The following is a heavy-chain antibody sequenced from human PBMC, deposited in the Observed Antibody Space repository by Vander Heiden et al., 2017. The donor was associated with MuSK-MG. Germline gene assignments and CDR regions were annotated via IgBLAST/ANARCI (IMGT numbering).Heavy chain of an antibody. CDR3: ARRVSVVRGYVTRSYYSDY. D-gene: IGHD3-10*01. Sequence: QVQLVESGGGVVQPGRSLTLSCTVSGFTFSYYAMQWVRQAPGKGLEWVAATSYDGSDKFYADSVKGRFTISRDNSRSTLYLRINSLRPEDTAVFYCARRVSVVRGYVTRSYYSDYWGQGTPVTVSS. J-gene: IGHJ4*02. CDR1: GFTFSYYA. V-gene: IGHV3-30*04. CDR2: TSYDGSDK.